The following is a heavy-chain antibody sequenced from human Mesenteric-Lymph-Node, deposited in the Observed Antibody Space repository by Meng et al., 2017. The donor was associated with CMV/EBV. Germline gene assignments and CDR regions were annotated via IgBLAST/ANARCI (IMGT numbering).Heavy chain of an antibody. V-gene: IGHV1-46*01. CDR3: ARDDSARGNWFDP. CDR2: IDPSGGST. CDR1: GYTFTSYY. D-gene: IGHD3-3*01. J-gene: IGHJ5*02. Sequence: ASVKVSCKASGYTFTSYYIHWVRQAPGQGLEWMGIIDPSGGSTNYAQKFQGRVTMTTDTSTSTAYMELRSLRSDDTAVYYCARDDSARGNWFDPWGQGTLVTVSS.